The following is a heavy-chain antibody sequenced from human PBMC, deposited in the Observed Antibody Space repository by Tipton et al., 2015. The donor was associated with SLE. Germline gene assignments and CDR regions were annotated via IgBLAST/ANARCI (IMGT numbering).Heavy chain of an antibody. D-gene: IGHD3-10*01. V-gene: IGHV4-34*01. Sequence: TLSLTCAVYGGSFSGYYWSWIRQPPGKGLEWIGEINHSGSTNYNPSLKSRVTISVDTSKNQFSRKLSSVTAADTAVYYCARGYYYGSGSYYNAPHFDYWGQGTLVTVSS. CDR2: INHSGST. J-gene: IGHJ4*02. CDR1: GGSFSGYY. CDR3: ARGYYYGSGSYYNAPHFDY.